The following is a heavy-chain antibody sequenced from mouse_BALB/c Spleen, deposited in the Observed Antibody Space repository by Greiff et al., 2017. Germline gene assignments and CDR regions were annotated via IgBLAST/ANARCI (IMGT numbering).Heavy chain of an antibody. Sequence: EVQLQESGAELVKPGASVKLSCTASGFNIKDTYMHWVKQRPEQGLEWIGRIDPANGNTKYDPKFQGKATITADTSSNTAYLQLSSLTSEDTAVYYCARELHYGYEGYWGQGTTLTVSS. D-gene: IGHD2-2*01. CDR1: GFNIKDTY. CDR3: ARELHYGYEGY. V-gene: IGHV14-3*02. J-gene: IGHJ2*01. CDR2: IDPANGNT.